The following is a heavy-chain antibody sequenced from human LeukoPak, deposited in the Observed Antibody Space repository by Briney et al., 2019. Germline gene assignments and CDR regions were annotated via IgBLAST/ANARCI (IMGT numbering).Heavy chain of an antibody. J-gene: IGHJ4*02. D-gene: IGHD6-19*01. CDR3: ARVSGTYSSGWYWEVDY. V-gene: IGHV1-18*01. CDR2: ISAYNGNT. Sequence: APVKVSCKASGYTFTSYGISWVRQAPGQGLEWMGWISAYNGNTNYAQKLQGRVTMTTDTSTSTAYMELRSLRSDDTAVYYCARVSGTYSSGWYWEVDYWGQGTLVTVSS. CDR1: GYTFTSYG.